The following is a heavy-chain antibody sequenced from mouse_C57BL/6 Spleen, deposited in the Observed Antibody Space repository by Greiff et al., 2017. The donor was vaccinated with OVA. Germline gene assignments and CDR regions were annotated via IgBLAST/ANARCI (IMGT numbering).Heavy chain of an antibody. CDR2: INPSNGGT. CDR1: GYTFTSYW. CDR3: ARSGGYYVGYFDY. V-gene: IGHV1-53*01. J-gene: IGHJ2*01. D-gene: IGHD2-3*01. Sequence: QVHVKQPGTELVKPGASVKLSCKASGYTFTSYWMHWVKQRPGQGLEWIGNINPSNGGTNYNEKFKSKATLTVDKSSSTAYMQLSSLTSEDSAVYYCARSGGYYVGYFDYWGQGTTLTVSS.